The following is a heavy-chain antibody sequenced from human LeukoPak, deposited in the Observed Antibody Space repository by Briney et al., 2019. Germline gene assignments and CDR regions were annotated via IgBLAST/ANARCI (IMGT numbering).Heavy chain of an antibody. CDR2: ISYDGSNK. D-gene: IGHD5-12*01. J-gene: IGHJ4*02. V-gene: IGHV3-30*04. Sequence: GGSLRLSCAASGFTFSSYAMHWVRQAPGKGLEWVAVISYDGSNKYYADSVKGRFTISRDNSKNTLYLQMNSLRAEDTAVYYCARGSYSGYGGPSKTFDYWGQGTLVTVSS. CDR3: ARGSYSGYGGPSKTFDY. CDR1: GFTFSSYA.